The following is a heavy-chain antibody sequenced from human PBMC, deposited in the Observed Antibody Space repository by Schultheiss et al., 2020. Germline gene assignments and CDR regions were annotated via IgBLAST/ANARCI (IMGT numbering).Heavy chain of an antibody. V-gene: IGHV4-34*01. CDR2: IYYSGST. CDR3: ARDLRTGTFDY. J-gene: IGHJ4*02. Sequence: SETLSLTCAVYGGSFSGYYWSWIRQPPGKGLEWIGSIYYSGSTYYNPSLKSRVTISVDTSKNQFSLKLSSVTAADTAVYYCARDLRTGTFDYWGQGTLVTVSS. D-gene: IGHD1-7*01. CDR1: GGSFSGYY.